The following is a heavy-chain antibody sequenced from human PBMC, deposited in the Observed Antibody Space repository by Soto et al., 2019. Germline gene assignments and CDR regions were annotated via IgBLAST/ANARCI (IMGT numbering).Heavy chain of an antibody. CDR2: INHSGST. V-gene: IGHV4-34*01. J-gene: IGHJ6*03. Sequence: SETLSLTCAVYGGSFSGYYWSWIRQPPGKGLEWIGEINHSGSTNYNPSLKSRVTISVDTSKNQFSLKLSSVTAADTAVYYCARGPIYCSGGSCYSFFYYYYYMDVWGKGTTVTVSS. D-gene: IGHD2-15*01. CDR1: GGSFSGYY. CDR3: ARGPIYCSGGSCYSFFYYYYYMDV.